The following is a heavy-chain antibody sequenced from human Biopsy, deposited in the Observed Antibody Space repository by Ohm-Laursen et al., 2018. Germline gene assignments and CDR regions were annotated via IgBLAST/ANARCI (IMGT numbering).Heavy chain of an antibody. J-gene: IGHJ4*02. V-gene: IGHV3-23*01. CDR1: GFTFSNYA. Sequence: SLRLSCAASGFTFSNYAMTWVRQAPGKGLDWVSGVGGSGDSTYYADSVKGRFSISRDNSNNMLYLQMNSLRVDDTAVYYCAKTRGEARAAANFWGQGTLVTVSS. D-gene: IGHD6-13*01. CDR2: VGGSGDST. CDR3: AKTRGEARAAANF.